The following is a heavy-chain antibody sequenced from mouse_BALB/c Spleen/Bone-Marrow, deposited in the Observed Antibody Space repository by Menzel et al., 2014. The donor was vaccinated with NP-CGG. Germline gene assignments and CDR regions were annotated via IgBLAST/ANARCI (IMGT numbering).Heavy chain of an antibody. D-gene: IGHD1-1*01. CDR1: GFSLSSYG. J-gene: IGHJ4*01. Sequence: VQLVESGPGLVAPSQSLSITCTVSGFSLSSYGVHWVRQPPGKGLEWLGVIWAGGGTNYNSALMSRLSISKDNSKTQALSKINSLQTDDTAMYYCARTYFYGMDYWGQGTSVTVSS. CDR2: IWAGGGT. CDR3: ARTYFYGMDY. V-gene: IGHV2-9*02.